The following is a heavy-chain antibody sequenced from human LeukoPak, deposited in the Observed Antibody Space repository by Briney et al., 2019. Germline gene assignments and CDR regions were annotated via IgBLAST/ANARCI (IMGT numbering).Heavy chain of an antibody. J-gene: IGHJ5*02. Sequence: PSETLSLTCAVYGGSFSGYYWSWIPQPPGKGLEWIGEINHSGSTNYNPSFKSRVTISVDTSKNQFSLKLSSVTAADTAVYYCARGHLVYGSGSYYWFDPWGQGTLVTVSS. CDR2: INHSGST. CDR3: ARGHLVYGSGSYYWFDP. D-gene: IGHD3-10*01. CDR1: GGSFSGYY. V-gene: IGHV4-34*01.